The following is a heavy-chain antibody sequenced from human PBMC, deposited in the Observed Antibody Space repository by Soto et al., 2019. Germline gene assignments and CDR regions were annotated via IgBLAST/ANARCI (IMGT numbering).Heavy chain of an antibody. CDR1: GFSFIDYT. V-gene: IGHV3-21*02. CDR2: ISSDGGYI. D-gene: IGHD5-12*01. CDR3: AGDIGGYDRFDL. Sequence: EVQLVESGGGLVKPGGSLRLSCAVSGFSFIDYTMAWVRQTPGNGLEWVSSISSDGGYITYADSFKGRFTISRDDAKESVFLQLDSLRLEDTALYYCAGDIGGYDRFDLWGKGTLVTVSS. J-gene: IGHJ4*02.